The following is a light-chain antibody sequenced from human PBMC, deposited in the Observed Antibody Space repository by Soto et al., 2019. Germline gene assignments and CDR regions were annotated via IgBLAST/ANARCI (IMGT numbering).Light chain of an antibody. CDR3: RSYAGSPRYV. CDR2: DVS. J-gene: IGLJ1*01. CDR1: SSDVGTYNY. Sequence: QSVLTQPRSVSGSLGQSVTISCTGTSSDVGTYNYVSWYQQHPGKAPKVMIYDVSERPSGVPDRFSGSKSGNTASLTISGLQAEDEAEYYCRSYAGSPRYVLGTGTKLTVL. V-gene: IGLV2-11*01.